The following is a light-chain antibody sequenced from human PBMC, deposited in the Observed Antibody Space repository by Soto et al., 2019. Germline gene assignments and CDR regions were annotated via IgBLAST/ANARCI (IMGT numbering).Light chain of an antibody. V-gene: IGKV1-5*03. CDR2: KAS. Sequence: DIQMTQSPSTLSASVGDRVTITCRASQSISSWLAWYQQKPGKAPKLLIYKASSLESGVPSRLRGSGSGTEFTLTISSLQPDYFATYYCQQYNSYSRTFGKGTKVEIK. CDR1: QSISSW. CDR3: QQYNSYSRT. J-gene: IGKJ1*01.